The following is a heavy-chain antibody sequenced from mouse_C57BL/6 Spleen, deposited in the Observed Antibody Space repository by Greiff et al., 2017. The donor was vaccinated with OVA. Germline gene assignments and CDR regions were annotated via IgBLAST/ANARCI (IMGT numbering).Heavy chain of an antibody. D-gene: IGHD2-1*01. CDR1: GYAFSSSW. CDR3: ARQIYYGNYYAMDY. CDR2: IYPGDGDT. Sequence: VKLVESGPELVKPGASVKISCKASGYAFSSSWMNWVKQRPGKGLEWIGRIYPGDGDTNYNGKFKGKATLTADKSSSTAYMQLSSLTSEDSAVYFCARQIYYGNYYAMDYWGQGTSVTVSS. V-gene: IGHV1-82*01. J-gene: IGHJ4*01.